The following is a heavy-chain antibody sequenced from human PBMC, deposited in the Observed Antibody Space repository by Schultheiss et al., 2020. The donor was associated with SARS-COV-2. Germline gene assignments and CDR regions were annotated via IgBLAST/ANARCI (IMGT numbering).Heavy chain of an antibody. CDR2: ISGSGGST. CDR1: GFTFSDYY. CDR3: VRDFGGDGDY. J-gene: IGHJ4*02. D-gene: IGHD2-21*02. V-gene: IGHV3-23*01. Sequence: GGSLRLSCAASGFTFSDYYMSWIRQAPGKGLEWVSAISGSGGSTYYADSVKGRFTISRDNSKNTLYLQMNSLRADDTAVYSCVRDFGGDGDYWGQGTLVTVSS.